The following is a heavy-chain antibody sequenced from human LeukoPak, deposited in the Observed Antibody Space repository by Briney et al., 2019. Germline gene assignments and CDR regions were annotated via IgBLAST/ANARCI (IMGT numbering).Heavy chain of an antibody. CDR3: ARGDGYNYFDY. CDR2: IIPIFGTA. J-gene: IGHJ4*02. D-gene: IGHD5-24*01. CDR1: GGTFISYA. V-gene: IGHV1-69*05. Sequence: SVKVSCKASGGTFISYAISWVGQAAGQGVEWMGRIIPIFGTAKYAQKFQGRVTITTDESTSTAYMELSSLRSEDTAVYYCARGDGYNYFDYWGQGTLVTVSS.